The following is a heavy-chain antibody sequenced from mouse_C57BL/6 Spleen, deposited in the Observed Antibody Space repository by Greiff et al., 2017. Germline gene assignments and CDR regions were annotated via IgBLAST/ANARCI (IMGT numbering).Heavy chain of an antibody. J-gene: IGHJ4*01. Sequence: QVQLQQSGAELVRPGASVKLSCKASGYTFPDYYINWVKPRPGQGLEWIARIYPGSGNTYYNEKFKGKATLTAEKSSSTAYMQLSSLTSEDSAVYFCARRGGSGYFYAMDYWGQGTSVTVSS. CDR3: ARRGGSGYFYAMDY. D-gene: IGHD3-2*02. V-gene: IGHV1-76*01. CDR1: GYTFPDYY. CDR2: IYPGSGNT.